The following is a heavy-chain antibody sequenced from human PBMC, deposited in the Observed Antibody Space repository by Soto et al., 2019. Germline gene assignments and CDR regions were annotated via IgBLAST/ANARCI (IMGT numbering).Heavy chain of an antibody. CDR3: AREGVPVATLLDNCFDS. Sequence: SVKVSCKASNYAFIHYGIGWVRQAPIQGLEWMGWVSPSYGKTYYTHKFQGRVTITTDKSSDTVYMELRRLRADDTAVYFCAREGVPVATLLDNCFDSWGQGTLVTVSS. CDR1: NYAFIHYG. D-gene: IGHD2-2*01. V-gene: IGHV1-18*04. CDR2: VSPSYGKT. J-gene: IGHJ5*01.